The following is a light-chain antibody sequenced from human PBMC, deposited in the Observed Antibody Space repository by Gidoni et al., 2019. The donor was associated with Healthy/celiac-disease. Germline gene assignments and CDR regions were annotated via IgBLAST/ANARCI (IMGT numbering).Light chain of an antibody. J-gene: IGKJ3*01. CDR3: QQYNNWPLT. CDR1: QSVSST. CDR2: GAS. V-gene: IGKV3-15*01. Sequence: EIVMTQSPATLSVSPGERATLSCRASQSVSSTLAWYQQKPGQAPRLLIYGASTRATGIPARFSGSGSGTEFTLTISRLQSEDFAVYYCQQYNNWPLTFGPGTKVDIK.